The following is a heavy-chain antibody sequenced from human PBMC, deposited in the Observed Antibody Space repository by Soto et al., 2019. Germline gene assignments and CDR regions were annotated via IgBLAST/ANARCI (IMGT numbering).Heavy chain of an antibody. J-gene: IGHJ3*02. Sequence: GRSMRLSCAASGITFGNAWMEWVRQAGGNGLEYIGRIRSKTDGGTTESAATVEGRFTISRDDSKNTLYQQMGGLKTEDTAVYYCTTTRPGANVFDNWGQGTLVTVSS. CDR2: IRSKTDGGTT. V-gene: IGHV3-15*01. CDR3: TTTRPGANVFDN. D-gene: IGHD2-8*02. CDR1: GITFGNAW.